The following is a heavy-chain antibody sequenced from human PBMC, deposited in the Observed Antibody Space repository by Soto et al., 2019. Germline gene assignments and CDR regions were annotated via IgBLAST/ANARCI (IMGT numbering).Heavy chain of an antibody. CDR2: AMPVLGVA. CDR3: ARDLDVAAVGSVEPNYYYGMDV. D-gene: IGHD6-13*01. V-gene: IGHV1-69*08. J-gene: IGHJ6*02. Sequence: QVQLVQSGAEVKKPGSSVRVSCKASGGNFRSQSISISWVRQAPGQGLEWMGRAMPVLGVANYAQRFQGRVTITADKSTITIYMVLGRLRPQDTAVYYCARDLDVAAVGSVEPNYYYGMDVWGQGTTITVSS. CDR1: GGNFRSQS.